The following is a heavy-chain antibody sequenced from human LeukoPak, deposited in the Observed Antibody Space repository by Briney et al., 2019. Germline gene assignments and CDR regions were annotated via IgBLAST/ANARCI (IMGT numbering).Heavy chain of an antibody. J-gene: IGHJ4*02. Sequence: GGSLRLSWVASGFTSARHGMNWVRQAPGKGLEWVSYISSSSATIYYADSVKGRFTISRDNDKKSLYLQMNSLRDEDTAVYYCARGGYSYPDWGQGTLVTVSS. CDR1: GFTSARHG. D-gene: IGHD5-18*01. V-gene: IGHV3-48*02. CDR2: ISSSSATI. CDR3: ARGGYSYPD.